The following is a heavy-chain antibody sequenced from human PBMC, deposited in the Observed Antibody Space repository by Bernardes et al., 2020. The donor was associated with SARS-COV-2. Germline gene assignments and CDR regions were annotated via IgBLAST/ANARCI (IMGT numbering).Heavy chain of an antibody. CDR3: AKGRDSGYLVPFDY. V-gene: IGHV3-23*01. Sequence: GGSLRLSCAASEFTFSDYGMSWVRQAPGKGLEWVSSLSSSGGSTYYADSVKGRFTISRDTSKSTLYLQMNSLRAEDTAVYYCAKGRDSGYLVPFDYWGQGTLVTVSS. D-gene: IGHD3-22*01. CDR1: EFTFSDYG. CDR2: LSSSGGST. J-gene: IGHJ4*02.